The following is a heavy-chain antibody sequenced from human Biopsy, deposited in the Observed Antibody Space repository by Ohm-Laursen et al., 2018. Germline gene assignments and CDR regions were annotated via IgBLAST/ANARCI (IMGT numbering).Heavy chain of an antibody. Sequence: SVKVSCKVSGYTFTSYGISWVRQAPGKGLEWMGGFDPEEGQRTYAQKFQGRLTMTEDTSADTAYMKLRGLRSEDAAVYYCAADSENCGGDCYIYWGQGTQVTVSS. D-gene: IGHD2-21*02. CDR1: GYTFTSYG. CDR3: AADSENCGGDCYIY. J-gene: IGHJ4*02. V-gene: IGHV1-24*01. CDR2: FDPEEGQR.